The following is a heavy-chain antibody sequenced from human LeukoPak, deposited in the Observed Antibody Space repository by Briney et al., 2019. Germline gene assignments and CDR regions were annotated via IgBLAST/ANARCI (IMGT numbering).Heavy chain of an antibody. CDR3: ARSWERYAFDI. Sequence: KFQGRVTITRDTSASTAYMELSSLRSEDTAVYYCARSWERYAFDIRGQGTMVTVSS. J-gene: IGHJ3*02. V-gene: IGHV1-3*01. D-gene: IGHD1-26*01.